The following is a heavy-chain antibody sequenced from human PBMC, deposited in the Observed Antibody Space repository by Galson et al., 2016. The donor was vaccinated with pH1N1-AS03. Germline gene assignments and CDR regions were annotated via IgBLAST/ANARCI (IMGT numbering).Heavy chain of an antibody. J-gene: IGHJ4*02. CDR3: TTVAGTYYKGAY. CDR2: YGGSDEKT. D-gene: IGHD3-10*01. Sequence: SLRLSCAASGFIFSKFQLSWVRQAPGKGLEWVSAYGGSDEKTYYEDSVKGRFTISKDSSKNTLYLQMNTLRAEDTALYYCTTVAGTYYKGAYWGQGSLVTVSS. V-gene: IGHV3-23*01. CDR1: GFIFSKFQ.